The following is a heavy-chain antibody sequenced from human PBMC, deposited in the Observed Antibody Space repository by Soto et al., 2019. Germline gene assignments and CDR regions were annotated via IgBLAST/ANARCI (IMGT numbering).Heavy chain of an antibody. CDR1: GHSVSSSSAA. J-gene: IGHJ4*02. Sequence: SQTLSLTCAISGHSVSSSSAAWTWIRQSPSRGLEWLGRTYYRSERYNDYAVSVKSRIRINPDPTKIRSALQLVSVTPSDTAIYYCARFISGCRGVDYWGQGTLVTVSS. V-gene: IGHV6-1*01. D-gene: IGHD2-15*01. CDR2: TYYRSERYN. CDR3: ARFISGCRGVDY.